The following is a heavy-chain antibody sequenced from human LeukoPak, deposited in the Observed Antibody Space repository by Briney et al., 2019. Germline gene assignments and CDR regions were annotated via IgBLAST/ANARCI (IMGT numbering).Heavy chain of an antibody. J-gene: IGHJ3*02. V-gene: IGHV4-59*08. CDR2: IYYTGST. Sequence: SETLSLTCTVSGGSISSYYWSWIRQPPGKGLEWIGYIYYTGSTNYNPSLKSRVTISVDTSKNQFSLKLSSVTAADTAVYYCARLIGGTGVTFDIWGQGTMVTVSS. CDR1: GGSISSYY. D-gene: IGHD3-16*01. CDR3: ARLIGGTGVTFDI.